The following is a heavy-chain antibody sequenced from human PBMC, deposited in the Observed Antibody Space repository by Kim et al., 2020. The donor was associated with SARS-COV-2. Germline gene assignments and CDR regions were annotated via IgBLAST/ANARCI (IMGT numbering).Heavy chain of an antibody. CDR2: IKHDGSEK. CDR3: AGFPTRGGNIVVVPAAFLAY. J-gene: IGHJ4*02. CDR1: GFTFSSYW. Sequence: GGSLRLSCAASGFTFSSYWMSWVRQAPGKGLEWVANIKHDGSEKYYVDSVKRRLTISSDNAKNSQYLQMNSLRAEATAVYYCAGFPTRGGNIVVVPAAFLAYWGKGTRVTVSS. V-gene: IGHV3-7*03. D-gene: IGHD2-2*01.